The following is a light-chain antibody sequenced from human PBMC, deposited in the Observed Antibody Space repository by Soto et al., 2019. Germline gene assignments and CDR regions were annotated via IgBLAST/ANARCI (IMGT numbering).Light chain of an antibody. CDR3: QQYNNYPLT. CDR2: KAS. V-gene: IGKV1-5*03. J-gene: IGKJ4*01. Sequence: DLQMTQSASTLSVSFGDRVTITCGASQSISNWLAWYQQKPGKAPKLLIYKASSLESGVPSRFSGSGYGTEFNLTISSLQTDDFATYYCQQYNNYPLTFGGGTKVDIK. CDR1: QSISNW.